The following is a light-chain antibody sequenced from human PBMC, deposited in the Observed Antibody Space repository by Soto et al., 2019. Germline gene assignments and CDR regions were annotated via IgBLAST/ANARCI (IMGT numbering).Light chain of an antibody. CDR3: QQNYRATPWT. Sequence: DIQMTQSPSSLSASVGARITITCRASQSISRYLNWYQHKTGKAPKLLINAASSLERGVPSRFSGGGSGTDFTLNISSLQPDDFATYYCQQNYRATPWTFGQGTKVEVK. V-gene: IGKV1-39*01. CDR2: AAS. J-gene: IGKJ1*01. CDR1: QSISRY.